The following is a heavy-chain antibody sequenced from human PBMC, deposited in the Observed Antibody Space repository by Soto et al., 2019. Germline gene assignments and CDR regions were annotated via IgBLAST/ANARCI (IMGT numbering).Heavy chain of an antibody. J-gene: IGHJ4*02. CDR2: INPSTGST. D-gene: IGHD2-15*01. CDR1: GYTFTTYY. V-gene: IGHV1-46*04. Sequence: ASVKVSCKASGYTFTTYYIHWVRQAPGQGLEWMGIINPSTGSTYYADSVKGRFTISRDNSKNTLYLQMNSLRAEDTAVYYCAKDPRPHSDIVVVVAAKAPFDYWGQGTQVTVSS. CDR3: AKDPRPHSDIVVVVAAKAPFDY.